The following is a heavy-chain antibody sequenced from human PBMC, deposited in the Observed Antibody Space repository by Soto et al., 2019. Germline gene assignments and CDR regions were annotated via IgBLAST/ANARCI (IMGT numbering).Heavy chain of an antibody. CDR3: AREGSTRKIHAFDI. Sequence: GGSLRLSCASSGFNFRNSGMHLVRQAPGKGLEWVAFIQSDESSRYFGDSVKGRFTISRDNLKNTVYLQMNSLRAEDTAVYYCAREGSTRKIHAFDIWGQGTMVTVSS. D-gene: IGHD2-2*01. CDR1: GFNFRNSG. V-gene: IGHV3-30*02. CDR2: IQSDESSR. J-gene: IGHJ3*02.